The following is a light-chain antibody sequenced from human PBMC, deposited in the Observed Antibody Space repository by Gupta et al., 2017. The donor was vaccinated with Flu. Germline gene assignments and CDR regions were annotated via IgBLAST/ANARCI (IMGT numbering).Light chain of an antibody. V-gene: IGLV7-46*01. CDR2: DTD. Sequence: GTVTLTCGSSTGAVTSDHYPYWFQQKPDQAPRTLIYDTDNKPAGTPARFSGSLLGDKAALTLAGAQPEDEDDYYCLLAYRGPREFGGGTKLTVV. CDR1: TGAVTSDHY. J-gene: IGLJ3*02. CDR3: LLAYRGPRE.